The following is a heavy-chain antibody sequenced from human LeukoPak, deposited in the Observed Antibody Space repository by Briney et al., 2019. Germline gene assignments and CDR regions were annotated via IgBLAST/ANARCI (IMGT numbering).Heavy chain of an antibody. Sequence: GASVKVSCKASGYTFTTYFMHWVRQAPGQGLEWMGMISPSDGGTNYAQKFQGRVTMTRDTSTSTVHMELSSLRSEDTAVYYCARELPGATRGFDYWGQGTLVTVSS. CDR1: GYTFTTYF. D-gene: IGHD1-26*01. CDR2: ISPSDGGT. CDR3: ARELPGATRGFDY. J-gene: IGHJ4*02. V-gene: IGHV1-46*01.